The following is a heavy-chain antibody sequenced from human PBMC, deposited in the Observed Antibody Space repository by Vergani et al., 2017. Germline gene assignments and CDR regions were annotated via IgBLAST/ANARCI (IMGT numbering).Heavy chain of an antibody. J-gene: IGHJ4*02. CDR1: GYSFTSYW. V-gene: IGHV5-10-1*01. CDR2: IDPSDSYT. CDR3: ATRGSSSWYAY. Sequence: EVQLVQFGAEVKKPGESLRISCKGSGYSFTSYWISWVRQMPGKGLEWMGRIDPSDSYTNYSPSFQGHVTISAAKSISTSYLQWSSLKASDTAMYYCATRGSSSWYAYWGQGTLVTVSS. D-gene: IGHD6-13*01.